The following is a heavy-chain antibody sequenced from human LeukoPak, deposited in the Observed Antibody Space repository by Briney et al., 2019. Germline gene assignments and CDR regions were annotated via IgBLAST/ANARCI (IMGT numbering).Heavy chain of an antibody. J-gene: IGHJ3*02. D-gene: IGHD6-6*01. Sequence: SETLSLTCTVSGGSISSGSYYWGWIRQPPGKGLEWIGSFYYSGSTYYNPSLKSRVSMSVDTSKNHFSLKLSSVTAADTAVYYCARLRVSSIAARPQGGAFDIWGQGTMVTVSS. CDR1: GGSISSGSYY. CDR3: ARLRVSSIAARPQGGAFDI. V-gene: IGHV4-39*07. CDR2: FYYSGST.